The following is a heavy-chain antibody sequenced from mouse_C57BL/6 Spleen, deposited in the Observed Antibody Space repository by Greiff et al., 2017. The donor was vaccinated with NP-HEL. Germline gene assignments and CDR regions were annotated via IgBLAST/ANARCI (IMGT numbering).Heavy chain of an antibody. CDR3: ARRYSNYPDY. D-gene: IGHD2-5*01. J-gene: IGHJ2*01. Sequence: VQLQQPGAELVMPGASVKLSCKASGYTFTSYWMHWVKQRPGQGLEWIGEIDPSDSYTNYNQKFKGKSTLTVDKSSSTAYMQLSSLTSEDSAVYYCARRYSNYPDYWGQGTTLTVSS. CDR2: IDPSDSYT. CDR1: GYTFTSYW. V-gene: IGHV1-69*01.